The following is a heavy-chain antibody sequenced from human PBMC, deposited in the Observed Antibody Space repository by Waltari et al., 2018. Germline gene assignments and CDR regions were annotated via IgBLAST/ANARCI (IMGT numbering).Heavy chain of an antibody. CDR1: GGTFSSYA. D-gene: IGHD3-9*01. J-gene: IGHJ3*02. CDR3: ARDILTGYHDAFDI. V-gene: IGHV1-69*14. Sequence: QVQLVQSGAEVKKPGSSVKVSCKASGGTFSSYAINWVRQAPGQGLEWMGGIIPIFCTANYAQKFQVRVTITADKSTSTAYMELSSLRSEDTAVYYCARDILTGYHDAFDIWGQGTMVIVSS. CDR2: IIPIFCTA.